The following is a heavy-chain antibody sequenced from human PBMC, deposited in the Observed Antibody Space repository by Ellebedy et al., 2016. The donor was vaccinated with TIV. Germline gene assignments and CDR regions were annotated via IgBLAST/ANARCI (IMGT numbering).Heavy chain of an antibody. J-gene: IGHJ4*02. D-gene: IGHD2-15*01. V-gene: IGHV3-23*01. CDR2: ISGGGDNT. Sequence: GESLKISCAASGFTFGSYAMNWVRQAPGKGLEWVSGISGGGDNTYYGDSVKGRFTISRDNSKNPIYLQMNSLRDEDTAVYYCTSPAVGHTTGCCRYYFDYWGLGTLVTVSS. CDR1: GFTFGSYA. CDR3: TSPAVGHTTGCCRYYFDY.